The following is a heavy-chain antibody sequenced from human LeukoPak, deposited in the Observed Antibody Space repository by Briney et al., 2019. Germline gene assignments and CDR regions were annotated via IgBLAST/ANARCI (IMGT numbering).Heavy chain of an antibody. J-gene: IGHJ4*02. CDR1: GFTFSSHG. V-gene: IGHV3-23*01. CDR2: ISGSGDNT. Sequence: GGSLRLSCAASGFTFSSHGMSWVRQAPGKGLEWVSTISGSGDNTYYADSVKGRFTISRDNSKNTLYLQMNSLRAEDTAVYYCAKVTYGSGTYGAFDYWGQGTLVTVSS. CDR3: AKVTYGSGTYGAFDY. D-gene: IGHD3-10*01.